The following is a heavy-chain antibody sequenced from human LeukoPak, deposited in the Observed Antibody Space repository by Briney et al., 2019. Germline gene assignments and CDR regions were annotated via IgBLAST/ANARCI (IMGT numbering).Heavy chain of an antibody. D-gene: IGHD5-12*01. J-gene: IGHJ4*02. CDR3: AKDRGPYSGYDSFFDF. Sequence: GGSLRLSCAASGFTSSSYGMHWVRQAPGKGLEWVSGISGSGGSTYYSDSVKGRFTISRDNSKNTLFLQMNSLRAEDTAVYYCAKDRGPYSGYDSFFDFWGQGTLVTVSS. CDR2: ISGSGGST. V-gene: IGHV3-23*01. CDR1: GFTSSSYG.